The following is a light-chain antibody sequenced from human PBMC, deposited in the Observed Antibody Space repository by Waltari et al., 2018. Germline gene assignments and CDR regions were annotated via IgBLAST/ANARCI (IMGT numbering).Light chain of an antibody. V-gene: IGLV3-27*01. CDR3: YSVDDNKRV. J-gene: IGLJ2*01. CDR1: VLAKRY. CDR2: KNS. Sequence: SYELTQPSSVSVSPGQTARITCSGDVLAKRYTRWFQQKPGQAPELVIYKNSERPSGIPERFSGSSSGTTVTLTISGAQVEDEADYYYYSVDDNKRVFGGGTKLTVL.